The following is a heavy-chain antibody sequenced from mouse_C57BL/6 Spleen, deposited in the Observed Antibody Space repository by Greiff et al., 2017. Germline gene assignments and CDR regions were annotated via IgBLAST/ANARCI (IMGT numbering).Heavy chain of an antibody. CDR2: IHPNSGST. CDR1: GYTFTSSW. Sequence: QVQLKQPGAELVKPGASVKLSCKASGYTFTSSWMHWVKPRPGQGLEWIGMIHPNSGSTNYNEKFKSKATLTVDKSSSTAYMQLSSLASEDSAVYYCASKDTTVYFDYWGQGTTLTVSS. J-gene: IGHJ2*01. CDR3: ASKDTTVYFDY. D-gene: IGHD1-1*01. V-gene: IGHV1-64*01.